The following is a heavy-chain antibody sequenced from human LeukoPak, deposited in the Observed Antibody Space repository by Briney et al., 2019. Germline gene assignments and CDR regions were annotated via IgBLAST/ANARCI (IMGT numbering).Heavy chain of an antibody. CDR2: IIPILGIA. J-gene: IGHJ6*03. CDR3: ARSRCSSTSCYSGGYYYYMDV. V-gene: IGHV1-69*04. CDR1: GGTFSSYA. Sequence: SVKVSCKASGGTFSSYAISWVRQAPGQGLEWMGRIIPILGIANYAQKFQGRVTITTDESTSTAYMELSSLRSEDTAVYYCARSRCSSTSCYSGGYYYYMDVWGKGTTVTVSS. D-gene: IGHD2-2*01.